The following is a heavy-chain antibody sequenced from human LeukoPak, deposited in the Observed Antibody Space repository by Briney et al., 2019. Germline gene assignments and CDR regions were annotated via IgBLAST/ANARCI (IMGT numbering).Heavy chain of an antibody. D-gene: IGHD2-2*01. Sequence: GGSLRLSCAASGFTFSSYWMSWVRQAPGKGLEWVANIKQDGSEKYYVDSVKGRFTISRDNAKNSLYPQMNSLRAEDTAVYYCARVRGGYCSSTSCSHGMDYWGQGTLVTVSS. J-gene: IGHJ4*02. CDR3: ARVRGGYCSSTSCSHGMDY. CDR1: GFTFSSYW. V-gene: IGHV3-7*01. CDR2: IKQDGSEK.